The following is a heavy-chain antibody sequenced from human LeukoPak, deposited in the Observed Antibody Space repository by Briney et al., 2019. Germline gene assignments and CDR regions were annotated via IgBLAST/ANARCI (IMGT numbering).Heavy chain of an antibody. D-gene: IGHD6-13*01. CDR1: GFTFHEHT. J-gene: IGHJ4*02. CDR2: ITWDGDVT. V-gene: IGHV3-43*01. CDR3: TKDAAYSSSWFGYFDY. Sequence: GGSLRLSCAASGFTFHEHTMRWVRQGPGKRLEWVALITWDGDVTHYADSVKGRFTISRDNSKNSLFLQMNSVTTEDTALYYCTKDAAYSSSWFGYFDYWGQGTLVTVSS.